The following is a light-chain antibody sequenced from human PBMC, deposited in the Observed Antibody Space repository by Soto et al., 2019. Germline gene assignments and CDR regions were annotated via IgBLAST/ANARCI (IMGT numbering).Light chain of an antibody. CDR2: AAS. Sequence: VVLTQAPGSLSLSPLYRASLSCMASQTVVTTYLAWYQHKPGQAPRLLIYAASTRATGIPARFSGSGSGTEFTLTISSLQSEDFAVYYCQQYNNWPSFGGGTKVDIK. J-gene: IGKJ4*01. CDR3: QQYNNWPS. CDR1: QTVVTTY. V-gene: IGKV3-15*01.